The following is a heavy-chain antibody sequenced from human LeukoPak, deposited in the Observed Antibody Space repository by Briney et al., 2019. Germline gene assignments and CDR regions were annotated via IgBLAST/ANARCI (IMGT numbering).Heavy chain of an antibody. V-gene: IGHV3-21*01. CDR3: ARVTKGIATEFDY. Sequence: GGSLRLSCAASGFTFSTYSMNWVRQAPGKGLEWVSSIGSGSTYMYYADSLKGRFTISRDNAKNSLYLQMNSLRAEDTAIYYCARVTKGIATEFDYWGQGTLVTVSS. D-gene: IGHD6-13*01. J-gene: IGHJ4*02. CDR1: GFTFSTYS. CDR2: IGSGSTYM.